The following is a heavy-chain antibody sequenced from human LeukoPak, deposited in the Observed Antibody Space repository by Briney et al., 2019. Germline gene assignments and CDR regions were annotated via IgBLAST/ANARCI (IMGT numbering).Heavy chain of an antibody. Sequence: PSETLSLTCTISGGSISSGGYYWSWIRQHPGKGLEWIGYIYYTGSTYYNPSLKSRVTISVDTSKNQFSLKLSSVTAADTAVYYCARVVGYCSSTSCYYFDYGGQGTLVTVSA. CDR2: IYYTGST. D-gene: IGHD2-2*01. J-gene: IGHJ4*02. V-gene: IGHV4-31*03. CDR1: GGSISSGGYY. CDR3: ARVVGYCSSTSCYYFDY.